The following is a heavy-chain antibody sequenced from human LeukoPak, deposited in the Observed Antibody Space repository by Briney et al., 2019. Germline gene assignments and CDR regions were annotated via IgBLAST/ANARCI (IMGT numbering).Heavy chain of an antibody. CDR1: GYTFTSFQ. J-gene: IGHJ4*03. CDR3: ARVVAQWWGYFDY. CDR2: MNPNSGNR. D-gene: IGHD2-8*01. V-gene: IGHV1-8*01. Sequence: ASVKVSCKVSGYTFTSFQINWVRQASGQGLEWMGWMNPNSGNRGYAQKFQGRVTMTRNTSINTAYMELSSLRSEDTAVYYCARVVAQWWGYFDYWGQGTLVTVSS.